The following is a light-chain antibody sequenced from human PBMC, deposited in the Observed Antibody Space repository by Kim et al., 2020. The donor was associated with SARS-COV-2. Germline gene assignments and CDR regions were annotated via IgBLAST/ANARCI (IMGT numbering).Light chain of an antibody. CDR3: QTWGPGIRV. Sequence: SSKLTCTPRNGHYTYDCAWHHQQPGEGPRYWMKVNSDGSHSRGDGLPDRFSGSSSGAERYLTSSSLQSDDEADYYWQTWGPGIRVFGGGTQLTVL. J-gene: IGLJ3*02. CDR2: VNSDGSH. CDR1: NGHYTYD. V-gene: IGLV4-69*01.